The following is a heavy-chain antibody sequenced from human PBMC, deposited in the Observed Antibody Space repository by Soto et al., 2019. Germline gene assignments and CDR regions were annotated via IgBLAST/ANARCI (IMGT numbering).Heavy chain of an antibody. V-gene: IGHV1-24*01. CDR3: ATAGPLRRGDSSGSIN. CDR2: FDPEGGET. D-gene: IGHD3-22*01. J-gene: IGHJ4*02. CDR1: GYTLTELS. Sequence: ASVKVSCKVSGYTLTELSMHWVRQAPGKGLEWMGGFDPEGGETIYAQKFQGRVTMTEDTSTDTAYMELSSLRSEDTAVYYCATAGPLRRGDSSGSINWGQGTLVTVSS.